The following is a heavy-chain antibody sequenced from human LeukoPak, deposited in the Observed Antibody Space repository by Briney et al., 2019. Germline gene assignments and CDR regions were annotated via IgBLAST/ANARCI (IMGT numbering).Heavy chain of an antibody. J-gene: IGHJ6*03. CDR3: ARLAATSPGSYMDV. CDR2: INHSGST. Sequence: SETLSLTCAVYGGSFSGSYWTWIRQPPGKGLEWIGQINHSGSTNYNPSLKSRVTISVDTSKNQFSLKLSSATAADTAVYYCARLAATSPGSYMDVWGKGTTVT. D-gene: IGHD6-25*01. CDR1: GGSFSGSY. V-gene: IGHV4-34*01.